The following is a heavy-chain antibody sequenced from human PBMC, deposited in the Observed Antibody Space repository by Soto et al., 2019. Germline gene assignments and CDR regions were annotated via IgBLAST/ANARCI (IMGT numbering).Heavy chain of an antibody. CDR2: ISSSSSYI. CDR1: GFPFDDYS. Sequence: GGPLRLSCAAFGFPFDDYSMNWVRQAQGKGLEWVSSISSSSSYIYYADSVKGRFTISRDNAKNSLYLQMNSLRAEDTAVYYCARSLQFFDYWGQGTLVTVSS. J-gene: IGHJ4*02. V-gene: IGHV3-21*01. D-gene: IGHD4-4*01. CDR3: ARSLQFFDY.